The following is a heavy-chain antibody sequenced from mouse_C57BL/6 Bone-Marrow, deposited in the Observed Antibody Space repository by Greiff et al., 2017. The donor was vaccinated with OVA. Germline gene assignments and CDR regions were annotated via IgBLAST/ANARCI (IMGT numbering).Heavy chain of an antibody. CDR3: ARATVVYFDY. J-gene: IGHJ2*01. D-gene: IGHD1-1*01. V-gene: IGHV1-50*01. Sequence: QVQLQQPGAELVKPGASVKLSCKASGFTFTSYWMQWVNQRPGQGLEWIGAIDTSDSYTNYNQKFKGKATLTVDTSSSTAYMQLSSLTSEDSAVYYCARATVVYFDYWGQGTTLTVSA. CDR2: IDTSDSYT. CDR1: GFTFTSYW.